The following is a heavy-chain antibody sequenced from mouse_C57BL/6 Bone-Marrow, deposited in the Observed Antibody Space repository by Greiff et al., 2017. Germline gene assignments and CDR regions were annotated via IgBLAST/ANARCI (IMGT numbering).Heavy chain of an antibody. CDR1: GYTFTSYW. D-gene: IGHD2-3*01. V-gene: IGHV1-64*01. J-gene: IGHJ3*01. CDR2: IHPNSGST. Sequence: VQLQQSGAELVKPGASVKLSCKASGYTFTSYWMHWVKQRPGQGLEWIGMIHPNSGSTNYNEKFKSKATLTVDKSSSTAYMQLSSLTSEDSAVYYCAPYDGYYGVFAYWGQGTLVTVSA. CDR3: APYDGYYGVFAY.